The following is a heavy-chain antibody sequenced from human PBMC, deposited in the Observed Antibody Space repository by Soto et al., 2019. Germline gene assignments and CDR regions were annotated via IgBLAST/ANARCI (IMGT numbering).Heavy chain of an antibody. J-gene: IGHJ2*01. V-gene: IGHV3-30*18. CDR3: AKEDSYDFWSGLLEHWYFDL. CDR1: GFTFSSYG. D-gene: IGHD3-3*01. Sequence: QVQLVESGGGVVQPGRSLRLSCAASGFTFSSYGMHWVRQAPGKGLEWVAVISYDGSNKYYADSVKGRFTISRDNSKNTLYLQMNSLRAEDTAVYYCAKEDSYDFWSGLLEHWYFDLWGRGTLVTVSS. CDR2: ISYDGSNK.